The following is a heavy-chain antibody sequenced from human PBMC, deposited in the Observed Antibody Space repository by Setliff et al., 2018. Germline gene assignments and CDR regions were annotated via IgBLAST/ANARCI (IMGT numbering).Heavy chain of an antibody. J-gene: IGHJ3*02. CDR3: ARDRGWLQFRTDAFDI. Sequence: GGSLRLSCAASGFTFSSNIMNWVRQAPGKGLEWVSSISSSSSYIYYADSVKGRFTISRDNAKNSLYLQMNSLRAEDTAVYYCARDRGWLQFRTDAFDIWGQGTMVTVSS. CDR2: ISSSSSYI. CDR1: GFTFSSNI. V-gene: IGHV3-21*01. D-gene: IGHD5-12*01.